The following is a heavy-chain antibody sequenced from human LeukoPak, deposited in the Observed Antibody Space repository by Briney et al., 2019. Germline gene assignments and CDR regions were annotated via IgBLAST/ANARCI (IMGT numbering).Heavy chain of an antibody. CDR1: GFTFSTYS. D-gene: IGHD6-13*01. J-gene: IGHJ4*02. Sequence: GGSLRLSCAASGFTFSTYSMTWVRQAPGKGLEWVSSFTSRSRSIYYADSVKGRFTISRDNSKNTLYLQMNSLRAEDTAVYYCAKDSPPYSSSWYGDFDYWGQGTLVTVSS. CDR3: AKDSPPYSSSWYGDFDY. CDR2: FTSRSRSI. V-gene: IGHV3-21*01.